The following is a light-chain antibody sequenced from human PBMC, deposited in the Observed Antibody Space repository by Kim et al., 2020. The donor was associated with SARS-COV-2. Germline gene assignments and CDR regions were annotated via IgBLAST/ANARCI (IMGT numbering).Light chain of an antibody. V-gene: IGKV1-39*01. CDR1: QSISNH. CDR2: DAS. Sequence: DIQMTQSPSSLSASVGDRVTITCRASQSISNHLNWYRQKPGKVPKLLISDASNLESGVTPRFSGSGSGTDFTLTISSLQPEDFATYYCQQSSSIPLTFGGGTKVDIK. J-gene: IGKJ4*01. CDR3: QQSSSIPLT.